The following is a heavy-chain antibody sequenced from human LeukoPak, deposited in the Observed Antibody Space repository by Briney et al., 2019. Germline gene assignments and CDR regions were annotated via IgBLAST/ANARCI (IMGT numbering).Heavy chain of an antibody. CDR1: GFTFSSYD. Sequence: GGSLRLSCAASGFTFSSYDMHWVHQATGKGLEWVSAIGTAGDTYYPGSVKGRFTISRENAKNSLYLQMNSLRAGDTAVYYCARDSYYYGMDVWGQGTTVTVSS. CDR3: ARDSYYYGMDV. CDR2: IGTAGDT. J-gene: IGHJ6*02. V-gene: IGHV3-13*01.